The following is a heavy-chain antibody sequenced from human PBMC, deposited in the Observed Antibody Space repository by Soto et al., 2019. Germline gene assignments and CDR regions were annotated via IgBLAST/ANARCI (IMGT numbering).Heavy chain of an antibody. CDR1: GYTFSTYY. D-gene: IGHD2-15*01. CDR3: ARYDSNGYYFDY. CDR2: INPSGGST. V-gene: IGHV1-46*01. J-gene: IGHJ4*02. Sequence: GASVKVSCKASGYTFSTYYMHWVRQAPGQGYEWMGIINPSGGSTTYAQKFQGRVTMTRDTSTTTVYMELSSLKSEDTAVYYCARYDSNGYYFDYWGQGTLVTVSS.